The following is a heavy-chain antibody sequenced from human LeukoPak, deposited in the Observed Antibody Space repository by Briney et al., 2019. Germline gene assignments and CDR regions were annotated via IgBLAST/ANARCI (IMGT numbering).Heavy chain of an antibody. CDR2: IYHRGST. CDR3: ATLPADQLRGFDY. D-gene: IGHD2-2*01. J-gene: IGHJ4*02. CDR1: GYSISSDYY. V-gene: IGHV4-38-2*02. Sequence: SETLSLTCTVSGYSISSDYYWGWIRQPPGKGLEWIGSIYHRGSTYYNPSLKSRVTISVDTSKNQFSLKLSSVTAADTALYYCATLPADQLRGFDYWGQGTLVTVSS.